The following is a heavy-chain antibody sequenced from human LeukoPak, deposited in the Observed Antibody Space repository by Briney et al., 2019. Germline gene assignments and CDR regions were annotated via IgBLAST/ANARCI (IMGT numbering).Heavy chain of an antibody. J-gene: IGHJ4*02. V-gene: IGHV4-4*07. CDR3: AREKAGAFDY. CDR1: GGSTTGYY. D-gene: IGHD6-19*01. CDR2: IYISGSP. Sequence: SETLSLTCIVSGGSTTGYYGSWIRQPAGPGLEWIGRIYISGSPNYTPSPKSRVTISVDKSKNQLSLQLSSVTAADTAVYYCAREKAGAFDYGGQGSLVTVSS.